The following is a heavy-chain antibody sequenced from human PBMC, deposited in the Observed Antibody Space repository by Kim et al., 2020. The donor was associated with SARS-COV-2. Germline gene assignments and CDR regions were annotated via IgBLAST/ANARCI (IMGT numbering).Heavy chain of an antibody. CDR2: ISPFTGAT. CDR1: GYTFTAYW. D-gene: IGHD6-13*01. CDR3: VRDLDGSWSLDY. J-gene: IGHJ4*02. Sequence: ASVKVSCKASGYTFTAYWMHWVRQAPGEGPEWMGIISPFTGATTYAQKFQGRVTLTSDTSTSTVYMELSILISDDTAVYYCVRDLDGSWSLDYWGQGALVIVSS. V-gene: IGHV1-46*01.